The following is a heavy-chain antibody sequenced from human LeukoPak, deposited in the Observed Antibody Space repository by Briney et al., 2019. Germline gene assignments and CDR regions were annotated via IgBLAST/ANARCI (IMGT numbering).Heavy chain of an antibody. J-gene: IGHJ5*02. Sequence: PSETLSLTCTVSGGSISSYFWNWIRQPPGTGLEWIGYIYYSGSTNYNPSLNSRVTISVDTSKNQFSLKLSSVTAADTAVYYCARHREDWGFDPWGQGTLVTVSS. V-gene: IGHV4-59*08. CDR3: ARHREDWGFDP. D-gene: IGHD7-27*01. CDR1: GGSISSYF. CDR2: IYYSGST.